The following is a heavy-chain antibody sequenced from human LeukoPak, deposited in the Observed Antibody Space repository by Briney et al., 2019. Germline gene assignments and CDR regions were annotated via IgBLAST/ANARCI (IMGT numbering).Heavy chain of an antibody. V-gene: IGHV4-34*01. J-gene: IGHJ5*02. CDR1: GGSFSGYY. CDR3: ARNDILTGYTRGFDP. CDR2: INHSGST. Sequence: SETLSLTCAVYGGSFSGYYWSWIRQPPGKGLEWIREINHSGSTNYNPSLKSRVTISVDTSKNQFSLKLSSVTAADTAVYYCARNDILTGYTRGFDPWGQGTLVTVSS. D-gene: IGHD3-9*01.